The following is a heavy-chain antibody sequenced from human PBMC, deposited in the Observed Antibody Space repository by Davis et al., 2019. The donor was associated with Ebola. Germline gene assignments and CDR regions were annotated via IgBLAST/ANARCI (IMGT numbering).Heavy chain of an antibody. CDR3: AREVQLEGFTDY. Sequence: GESLKTPCTTSGFTLGDYAMSWVRQAPGKGLEWVAVISYDGSNKYYADSVKGRFTISRDNSKNTLYLQMNSLRAEDTAVYYCAREVQLEGFTDYWGQGTLVTVPS. D-gene: IGHD1-1*01. CDR1: GFTLGDYA. J-gene: IGHJ4*02. CDR2: ISYDGSNK. V-gene: IGHV3-30-3*01.